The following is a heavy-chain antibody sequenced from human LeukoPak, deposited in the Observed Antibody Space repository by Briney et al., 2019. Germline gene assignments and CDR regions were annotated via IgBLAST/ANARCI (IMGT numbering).Heavy chain of an antibody. V-gene: IGHV3-49*04. J-gene: IGHJ4*02. CDR3: TRVRPYSSSSDY. D-gene: IGHD6-6*01. CDR2: IRSKAYGGTT. Sequence: GGSLRLSCTAPGFTFGDYAMSWVRQAPGKGLEWVGFIRSKAYGGTTEYAASVKGRFTILRDDSKSIAYLQMNSLKTEDTAVYYCTRVRPYSSSSDYWGQGTLVTVSS. CDR1: GFTFGDYA.